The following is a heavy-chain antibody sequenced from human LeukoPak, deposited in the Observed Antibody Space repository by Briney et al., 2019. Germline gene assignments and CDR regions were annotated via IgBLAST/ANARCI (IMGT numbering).Heavy chain of an antibody. D-gene: IGHD2-2*01. CDR1: GYTFTSYY. V-gene: IGHV1-46*03. Sequence: GSVKVSCKASGYTFTSYYMHWVRQAPGQGLEWMGIINPSGGSTSYAQKFQGRVTMTRDTSTSTVYMELSSLRSEDTAVYYCARDNIVVVPAAIFSCWFDPWGQGTLVTVSS. J-gene: IGHJ5*02. CDR3: ARDNIVVVPAAIFSCWFDP. CDR2: INPSGGST.